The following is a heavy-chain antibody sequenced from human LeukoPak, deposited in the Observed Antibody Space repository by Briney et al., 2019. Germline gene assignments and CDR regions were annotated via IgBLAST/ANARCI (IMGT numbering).Heavy chain of an antibody. CDR2: ISGSGGST. CDR3: ARDGGEYGSGSPDY. Sequence: PGGSLRLSCAASGFTFSSYVMSWVRQAPGKGLEWVSAISGSGGSTYYADSVKGRFTISRDNSKNTLYLQMNSLRAEDTAVHYCARDGGEYGSGSPDYWGQGTLVTVSS. V-gene: IGHV3-23*01. CDR1: GFTFSSYV. D-gene: IGHD3-10*01. J-gene: IGHJ4*02.